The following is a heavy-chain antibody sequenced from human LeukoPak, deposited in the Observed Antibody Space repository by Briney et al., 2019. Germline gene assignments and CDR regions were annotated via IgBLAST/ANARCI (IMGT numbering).Heavy chain of an antibody. CDR3: ARGRGQFDP. V-gene: IGHV4-34*01. J-gene: IGHJ5*02. Sequence: PSETLSLTCAVYGGSFSGYXXXXXXXXXGXXLEWIGEINHSGSTXXXPSLKSRXXXXVDXSXXQFSLKLSSVTAADTAVYYCARGRGQFDPWGQGTLVTVSS. D-gene: IGHD3-10*01. CDR2: INHSGST. CDR1: GGSFSGYX.